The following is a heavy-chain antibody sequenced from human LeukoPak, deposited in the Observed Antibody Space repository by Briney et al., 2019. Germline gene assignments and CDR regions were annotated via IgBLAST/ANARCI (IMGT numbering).Heavy chain of an antibody. Sequence: ISSSSSYIYYADSVKGRFTISRDNAKNSLYLHMNSLRAEDTAVYYCAGGYSSSWYRFDPWGQGTLVTVSS. D-gene: IGHD6-13*01. J-gene: IGHJ5*02. V-gene: IGHV3-21*01. CDR3: AGGYSSSWYRFDP. CDR2: ISSSSSYI.